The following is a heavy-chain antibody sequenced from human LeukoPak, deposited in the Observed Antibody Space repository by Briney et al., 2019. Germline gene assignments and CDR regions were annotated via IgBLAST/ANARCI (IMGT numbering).Heavy chain of an antibody. CDR1: GGSFSGYY. CDR3: ARDRVESSGYYYYYGMDV. CDR2: INHSGST. V-gene: IGHV4-34*01. Sequence: PSETLSLTCAVYGGSFSGYYWSWIRQPPGKGLEWIGEINHSGSTNYNPSLKSRVTISLDRSKNQFSLKLSSVTAADTAVYYCARDRVESSGYYYYYGMDVWGQGTTVTVSS. J-gene: IGHJ6*02. D-gene: IGHD2-15*01.